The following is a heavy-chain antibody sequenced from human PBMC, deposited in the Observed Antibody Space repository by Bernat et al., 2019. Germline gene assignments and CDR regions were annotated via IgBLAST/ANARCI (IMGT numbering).Heavy chain of an antibody. Sequence: EVQLVESGGVVVQPGGSLRLSCAASGFTFDDYTMHWVRQAPGKGLEWVSLISWDGGSTYYADSVKGRFTISRDNSKNYLYLQMNSLRTEDTALYYCAKDLTGYYGMDVWGQGTTVTVSS. J-gene: IGHJ6*02. V-gene: IGHV3-43*01. CDR1: GFTFDDYT. CDR2: ISWDGGST. CDR3: AKDLTGYYGMDV.